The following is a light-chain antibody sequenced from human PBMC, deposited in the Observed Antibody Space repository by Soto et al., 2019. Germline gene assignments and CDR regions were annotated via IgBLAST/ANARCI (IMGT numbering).Light chain of an antibody. V-gene: IGKV1-27*01. CDR2: AAS. CDR1: QGISNY. CDR3: HKYNSAPPYT. J-gene: IGKJ2*01. Sequence: DIQMTQSPSSLSASVGDRVTITCRASQGISNYLAWYQQKPGKVPKLLIYAASTLQSGVLSRFSGSGSGTDFTLTISSLQPEDVATYYCHKYNSAPPYTFGQGTQLEIK.